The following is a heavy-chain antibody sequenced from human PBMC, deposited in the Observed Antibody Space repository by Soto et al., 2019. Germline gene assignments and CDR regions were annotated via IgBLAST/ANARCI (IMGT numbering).Heavy chain of an antibody. J-gene: IGHJ4*02. D-gene: IGHD4-17*01. V-gene: IGHV1-46*01. Sequence: ASVKVSCKASGYTFTSYYMHWVRQAPGQGLEWMGIINPSGGSTNYAQKFQGRVTITADESTSTAYMELSSLRSEDTAVYYCARGGTVTTGFDYWGQGTLVTVSS. CDR2: INPSGGST. CDR1: GYTFTSYY. CDR3: ARGGTVTTGFDY.